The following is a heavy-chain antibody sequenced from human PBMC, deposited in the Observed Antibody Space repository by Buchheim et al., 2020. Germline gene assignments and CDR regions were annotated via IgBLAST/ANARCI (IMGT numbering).Heavy chain of an antibody. CDR2: IYYSGST. CDR3: ARASHYYGSGRRGYYGMDV. J-gene: IGHJ6*02. D-gene: IGHD3-10*01. Sequence: QLQLQESGPGLVKPSETLSLTCTVSGGSISSSSYYWGWIRQPPGKGLEWIGSIYYSGSTYYNPSLKSRVTISLDTSKNQFSLKLSSVTAADTAVYYCARASHYYGSGRRGYYGMDVWGQGTT. CDR1: GGSISSSSYY. V-gene: IGHV4-39*07.